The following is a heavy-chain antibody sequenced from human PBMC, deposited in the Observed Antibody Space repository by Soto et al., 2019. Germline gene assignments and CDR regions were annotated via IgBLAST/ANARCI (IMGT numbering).Heavy chain of an antibody. D-gene: IGHD3-3*01. J-gene: IGHJ4*02. CDR3: ARDRRFLEWLDY. CDR2: IWYDGSNK. Sequence: QMHLVESGGGVVQPGRSLTLSCVASGFTFTSYGIHWVRQAPGKGREWVAVIWYDGSNKYYGDSVKGRFSISRDNSKNTVYLQMNSLRAEDTAVYYCARDRRFLEWLDYWGQGTLVSVSS. CDR1: GFTFTSYG. V-gene: IGHV3-33*01.